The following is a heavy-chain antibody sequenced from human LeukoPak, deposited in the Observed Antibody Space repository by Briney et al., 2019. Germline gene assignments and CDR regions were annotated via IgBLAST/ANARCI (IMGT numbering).Heavy chain of an antibody. CDR3: ARDAHMTTGLNGFDP. V-gene: IGHV3-21*01. CDR2: ISSSSTYI. D-gene: IGHD4-17*01. CDR1: GFTFSIYS. J-gene: IGHJ5*02. Sequence: PGGSLRLSCAASGFTFSIYSMNWVRQAPGKGLEWVSTISSSSTYIYYADSVKGRFTISRDNAKNSLYLQMNSLRAEDTAVYYCARDAHMTTGLNGFDPWGQGTLVTVSS.